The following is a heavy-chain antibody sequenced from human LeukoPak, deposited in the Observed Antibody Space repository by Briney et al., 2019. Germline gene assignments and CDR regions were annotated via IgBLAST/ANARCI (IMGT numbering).Heavy chain of an antibody. CDR2: ISDSGGST. Sequence: GGSLRLSCAASGFTFSNYAISWVRQAPGKGLEWVSSISDSGGSTYYADSVKGRFTISRDNSKNTLCLQMNSLRAEDTAVYYCAIISYDYWGQGTLVTVSS. CDR3: AIISYDY. V-gene: IGHV3-23*01. CDR1: GFTFSNYA. D-gene: IGHD3-3*02. J-gene: IGHJ4*02.